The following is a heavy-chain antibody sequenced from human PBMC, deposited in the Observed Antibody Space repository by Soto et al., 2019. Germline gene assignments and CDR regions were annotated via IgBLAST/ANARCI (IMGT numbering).Heavy chain of an antibody. CDR1: GGSFSGYY. V-gene: IGHV4-34*01. CDR2: INHSGST. J-gene: IGHJ4*02. CDR3: ARGWGRIFDY. D-gene: IGHD7-27*01. Sequence: QVQLQQWGAGLLKPSETLSLTCAVYGGSFSGYYWNWIRQPPGKGLEWIGEINHSGSTNYNPSLKSRVTISVYTSKNQFSLKLSSVTAAATAVYYCARGWGRIFDYWGQGTLVTVSS.